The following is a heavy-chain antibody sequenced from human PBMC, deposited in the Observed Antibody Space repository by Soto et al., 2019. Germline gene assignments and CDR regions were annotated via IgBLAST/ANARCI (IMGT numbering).Heavy chain of an antibody. CDR1: GLTFSNAW. J-gene: IGHJ5*02. CDR3: TTVLGGPKWFDP. CDR2: VKSKSDGGNT. D-gene: IGHD1-26*01. V-gene: IGHV3-15*01. Sequence: GGSLRLSCAASGLTFSNAWMSWVRQAPGKGLEWVGRVKSKSDGGNTDYAAPVKGRFTISRDDSQNTVYLQMNSLKIDDTAVYYFTTVLGGPKWFDPWGQGTLVTVSS.